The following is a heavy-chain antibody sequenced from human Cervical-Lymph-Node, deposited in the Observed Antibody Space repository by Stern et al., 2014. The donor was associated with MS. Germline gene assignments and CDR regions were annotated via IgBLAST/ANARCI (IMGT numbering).Heavy chain of an antibody. V-gene: IGHV1-46*01. Sequence: QKQLVQSGAEVKEPGASGKVSCKASGYTFTNYYIHWVRQAPGQGPAWMGILYPSGGTTSSAQRFQGRLTMTRDTSTSTVFMELSSLRSEDTAVYYCARESPATGFVDYWGQGTLVTVSA. J-gene: IGHJ4*02. CDR2: LYPSGGTT. CDR1: GYTFTNYY. CDR3: ARESPATGFVDY.